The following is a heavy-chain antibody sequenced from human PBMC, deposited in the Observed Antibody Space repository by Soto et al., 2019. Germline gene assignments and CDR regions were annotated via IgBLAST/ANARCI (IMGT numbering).Heavy chain of an antibody. D-gene: IGHD6-6*01. CDR1: GGTFSSYS. Sequence: SVKVSCKASGGTFSSYSISWVRQAPGQGLEWMGGIIPIFGTANYAQKFQGRVTITADESTSTAYMELSSLRSEDTAVYYCAREDMGSSISLHLNYYYGMDVWGQGTTVTVSS. J-gene: IGHJ6*02. CDR2: IIPIFGTA. CDR3: AREDMGSSISLHLNYYYGMDV. V-gene: IGHV1-69*13.